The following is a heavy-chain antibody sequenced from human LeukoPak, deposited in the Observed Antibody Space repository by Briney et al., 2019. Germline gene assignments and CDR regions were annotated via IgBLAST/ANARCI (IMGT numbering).Heavy chain of an antibody. CDR3: KLAMAWFDP. CDR1: GFTFSSYA. Sequence: GGSLRLSCAASGFTFSSYAMSWVRQAPGKGLEWVSGISGRGDNTYYADSVKGRFTISRDNSKNTLYLQMNSLRAEDTAVYYCKLAMAWFDPWGQGTLVTVSS. V-gene: IGHV3-23*01. CDR2: ISGRGDNT. D-gene: IGHD5-24*01. J-gene: IGHJ5*02.